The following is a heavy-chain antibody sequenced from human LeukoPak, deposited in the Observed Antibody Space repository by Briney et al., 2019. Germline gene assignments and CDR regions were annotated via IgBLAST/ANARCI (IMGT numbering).Heavy chain of an antibody. V-gene: IGHV4-31*03. CDR2: ICYSGST. CDR3: ARRSKLLYYDFWCGPLFDY. J-gene: IGHJ4*02. D-gene: IGHD3-3*01. CDR1: GGSISSANYY. Sequence: PSETLSLTCTVSGGSISSANYYWSWIRQHPGKGLEWIGNICYSGSTCHNPSLKSRVTISVDTSKNHFSLKLSSVTAADTAVYYCARRSKLLYYDFWCGPLFDYWGQGTLVTVSS.